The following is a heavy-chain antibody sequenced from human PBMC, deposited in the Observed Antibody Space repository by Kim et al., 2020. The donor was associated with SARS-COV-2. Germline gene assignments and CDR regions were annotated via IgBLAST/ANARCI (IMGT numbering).Heavy chain of an antibody. Sequence: LVKVSCKSSGGTFSSYAISWVRQAPGQGLEWMGRIIPILGIANYAQKFQGRVTITADKSTSTAYMELSSLRSEDTAVYYCARWGFGELFQYGMDVWGQGTTVTVSS. CDR1: GGTFSSYA. V-gene: IGHV1-69*04. D-gene: IGHD3-10*01. CDR3: ARWGFGELFQYGMDV. CDR2: IIPILGIA. J-gene: IGHJ6*02.